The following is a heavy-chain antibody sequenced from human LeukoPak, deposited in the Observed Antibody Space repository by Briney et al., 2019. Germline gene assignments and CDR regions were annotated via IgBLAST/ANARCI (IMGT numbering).Heavy chain of an antibody. V-gene: IGHV4-61*02. CDR1: GGSISSGSYY. CDR3: ARDLEKRDAFDI. Sequence: SETLSLTCTVSGGSISSGSYYWSWIRQPAGKGLEWIGRIYTSGSTNYNPSLKSRVTISVDTSKNQFSLKLSSVTAADTAVYYCARDLEKRDAFDIWGQGTMVTVSS. D-gene: IGHD3-3*01. J-gene: IGHJ3*02. CDR2: IYTSGST.